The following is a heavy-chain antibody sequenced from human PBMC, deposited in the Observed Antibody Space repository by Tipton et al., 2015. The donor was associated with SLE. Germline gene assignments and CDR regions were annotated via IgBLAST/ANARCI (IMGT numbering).Heavy chain of an antibody. D-gene: IGHD4-17*01. CDR1: GNSFSTHA. J-gene: IGHJ6*03. CDR3: ARDHRTTVIYREDYMDV. CDR2: VSTYNGNT. Sequence: QLVQSGSELEKPGASVKVSCKASGNSFSTHAMNWLRQAAGQGLEWMGWVSTYNGNTNYAQKVQGRVILTADTSTNTAYMELRSLRSDDTAVYYCARDHRTTVIYREDYMDVWGKGTTVTVSS. V-gene: IGHV1-18*01.